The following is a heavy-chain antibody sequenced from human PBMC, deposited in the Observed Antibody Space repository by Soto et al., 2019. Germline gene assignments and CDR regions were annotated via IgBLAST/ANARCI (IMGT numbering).Heavy chain of an antibody. D-gene: IGHD2-21*01. CDR1: GFTLDTYG. J-gene: IGHJ3*01. CDR2: SWHDGRHL. CDR3: ARDWGACTPGECYSHGFDL. V-gene: IGHV3-33*01. Sequence: QEQLVESGGGMVQPGGSLRLSCAVSGFTLDTYGMHWVRQAAGQGLEWVAVSWHDGRHLDYADSVRGRFTVFRDDSKNTLFLEMNGLRGDVTAVYYCARDWGACTPGECYSHGFDLWGQGTLVTVSS.